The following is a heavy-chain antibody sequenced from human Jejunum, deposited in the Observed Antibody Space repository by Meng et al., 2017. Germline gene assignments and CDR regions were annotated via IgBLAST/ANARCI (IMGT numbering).Heavy chain of an antibody. CDR1: GYSFTTYW. Sequence: GESLKISCKGSGYSFTTYWIAWVRQMPGKGLEWMGIIYPGDSDTRYSPSFQGQVTISADKSISTAYLQWSSLKASDTAMYYCARTSQNYYDSSGYNVPQYFQHWGQGTLVTVSS. CDR3: ARTSQNYYDSSGYNVPQYFQH. CDR2: IYPGDSDT. V-gene: IGHV5-51*01. J-gene: IGHJ1*01. D-gene: IGHD3-22*01.